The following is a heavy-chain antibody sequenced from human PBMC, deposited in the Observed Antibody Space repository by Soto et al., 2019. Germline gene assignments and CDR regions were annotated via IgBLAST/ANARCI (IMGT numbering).Heavy chain of an antibody. CDR1: GYTFTSYG. V-gene: IGHV1-18*04. CDR2: ISAYNGNT. Sequence: ASVKVSFKASGYTFTSYGISWLRQAPGQGLEWMGWISAYNGNTNYAQKLQGRVTMTTDTSTSTAYMELRSLRSDDTAVYYCARGGYYYDSSGYPFDYWGQGTLVTVSS. J-gene: IGHJ4*02. D-gene: IGHD3-22*01. CDR3: ARGGYYYDSSGYPFDY.